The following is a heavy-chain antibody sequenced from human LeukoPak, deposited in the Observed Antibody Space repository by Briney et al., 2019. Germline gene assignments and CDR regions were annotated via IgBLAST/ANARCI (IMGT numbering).Heavy chain of an antibody. CDR2: ISSSSSYI. J-gene: IGHJ4*02. V-gene: IGHV3-21*01. D-gene: IGHD3-16*01. Sequence: PGGSLRLSCATSGFTFSSYSMNWVRQAPGKGLEWASSISSSSSYIYYADSVKGRFTISRDNAKNSLYLQMNSLRAEDTAVYYCARDGPTYYDYVWGSLNYWGQGTLVTVSS. CDR3: ARDGPTYYDYVWGSLNY. CDR1: GFTFSSYS.